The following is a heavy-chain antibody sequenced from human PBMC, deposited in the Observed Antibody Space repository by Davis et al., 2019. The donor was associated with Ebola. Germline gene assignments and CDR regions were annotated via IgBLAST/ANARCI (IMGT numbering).Heavy chain of an antibody. CDR2: INHSGSI. Sequence: SETLSLTCGVYGGSFSGYYWSWIRQPPGKGLEWIGEINHSGSINNNPSLKSRVTMSVDTSKNQFSLNLRSVTAADTAVYYCARGRSREYSSGWLNWFDPWGQGTPVTVSS. D-gene: IGHD6-19*01. V-gene: IGHV4-34*01. CDR3: ARGRSREYSSGWLNWFDP. J-gene: IGHJ5*02. CDR1: GGSFSGYY.